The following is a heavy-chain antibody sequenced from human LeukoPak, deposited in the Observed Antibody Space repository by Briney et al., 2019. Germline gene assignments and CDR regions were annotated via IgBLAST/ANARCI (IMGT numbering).Heavy chain of an antibody. J-gene: IGHJ4*02. V-gene: IGHV3-33*01. CDR3: ARSSGWYEGYYFDY. Sequence: PGRSLRLSCAASGFTFSSYGMHWVRQATGKGLGWVAVIWYDGSNKYYADSVKGRFTISRDNSKNTLYLQTNSLRAEDTAVYYCARSSGWYEGYYFDYWGQGTLVTVSS. CDR2: IWYDGSNK. CDR1: GFTFSSYG. D-gene: IGHD6-19*01.